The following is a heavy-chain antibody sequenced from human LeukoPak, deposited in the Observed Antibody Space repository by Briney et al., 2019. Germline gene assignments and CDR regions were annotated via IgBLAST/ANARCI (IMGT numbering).Heavy chain of an antibody. Sequence: PGGSLRLSCAASGFTFSSYTMNWVRQAPGKGLEWVSSIKSSSSYIYYADSAKGRFTISRDNAKNSLYLQMNSLRAEDTAVYYCARTAVHYYDLFDSWGQGTLVTVSS. V-gene: IGHV3-21*01. CDR3: ARTAVHYYDLFDS. CDR1: GFTFSSYT. J-gene: IGHJ5*01. D-gene: IGHD3-22*01. CDR2: IKSSSSYI.